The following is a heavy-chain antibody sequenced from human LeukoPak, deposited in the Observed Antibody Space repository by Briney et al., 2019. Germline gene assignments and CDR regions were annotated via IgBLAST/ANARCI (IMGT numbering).Heavy chain of an antibody. Sequence: SETLSLTCTVSGGSISSSSYYWGWIRQPPGKGLEWIGSIYYSGSTYYNPSLKSRVTISVDTSKNQFSLKLSSVTAADTAVYYCARPSITMVRGFDPWGQGTRVTVSS. V-gene: IGHV4-39*01. CDR3: ARPSITMVRGFDP. D-gene: IGHD3-10*01. CDR1: GGSISSSSYY. J-gene: IGHJ5*02. CDR2: IYYSGST.